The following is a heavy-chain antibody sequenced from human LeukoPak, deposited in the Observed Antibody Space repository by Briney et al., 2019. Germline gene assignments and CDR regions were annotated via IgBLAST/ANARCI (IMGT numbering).Heavy chain of an antibody. CDR3: ARQLGGSGSY. J-gene: IGHJ4*02. CDR1: GFTFSSSS. CDR2: ISTSGGTI. Sequence: GGSLRLSCAASGFTFSSSSMNWVRQAPEKGLEWVSYISTSGGTIYYADSVKGRFTISRDNAKNSLYLQMDSLRAEDTAVYYCARQLGGSGSYWGQGTLVTVSS. D-gene: IGHD3-10*01. V-gene: IGHV3-48*01.